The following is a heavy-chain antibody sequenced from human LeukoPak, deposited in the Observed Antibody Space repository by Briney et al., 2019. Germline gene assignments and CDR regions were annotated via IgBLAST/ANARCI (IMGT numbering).Heavy chain of an antibody. CDR1: GFTFSSYG. CDR3: ARDTDIVATGRAFDI. D-gene: IGHD5-12*01. V-gene: IGHV3-30*02. CDR2: IRYDGSNK. J-gene: IGHJ3*02. Sequence: PGGSLRLSCAASGFTFSSYGMHWVRQAPGKGLEWVAFIRYDGSNKYYADSVKGRFTISRDNSKNTLYLQMNSLRAEDTAVYYCARDTDIVATGRAFDIWGQGTMVTVSS.